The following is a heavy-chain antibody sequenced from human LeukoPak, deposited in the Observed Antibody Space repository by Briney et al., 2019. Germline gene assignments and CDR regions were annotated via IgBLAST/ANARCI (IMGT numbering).Heavy chain of an antibody. Sequence: ASVKVSCKASGYTFTSYGISWVRQAPGQGLDWMGWVSAYNGDTNYAQRFQGRVTMTTDASTSTAYMELRSLRSDDTAVYYCARDCSTSCCPPFNYWGQGTLVTVS. CDR2: VSAYNGDT. J-gene: IGHJ4*02. V-gene: IGHV1-18*04. CDR3: ARDCSTSCCPPFNY. D-gene: IGHD2-2*01. CDR1: GYTFTSYG.